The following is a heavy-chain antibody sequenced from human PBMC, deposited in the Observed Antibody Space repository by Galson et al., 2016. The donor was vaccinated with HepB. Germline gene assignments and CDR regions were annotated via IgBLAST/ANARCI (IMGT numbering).Heavy chain of an antibody. Sequence: SLRLSCAASGFSFSSHAMTWVRQAPGKGLVWVSGISGSGGTTSYADSVKGRFSISRDNSKNTLYLQMNSLRAGDTALYYFARDPRNWGHGSYYGMDVWGKGTTVIVSS. CDR2: ISGSGGTT. CDR3: ARDPRNWGHGSYYGMDV. J-gene: IGHJ6*04. V-gene: IGHV3-23*01. CDR1: GFSFSSHA. D-gene: IGHD7-27*01.